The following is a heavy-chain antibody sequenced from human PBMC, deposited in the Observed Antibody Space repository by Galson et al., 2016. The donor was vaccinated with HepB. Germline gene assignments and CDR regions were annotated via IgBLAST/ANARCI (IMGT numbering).Heavy chain of an antibody. D-gene: IGHD3-16*01. V-gene: IGHV4-34*01. CDR3: ARGRYYEFVSNSYYMDV. CDR2: LNLDGLI. CDR1: GGSFEGFF. J-gene: IGHJ6*03. Sequence: SETLSLTCGVNGGSFEGFFCSWIRQAPGKGLEWIGELNLDGLINVNPSLKSRVTISLDTSKNQVSLKLRSVTAADTAMYYCARGRYYEFVSNSYYMDVWGQGTSVTVSS.